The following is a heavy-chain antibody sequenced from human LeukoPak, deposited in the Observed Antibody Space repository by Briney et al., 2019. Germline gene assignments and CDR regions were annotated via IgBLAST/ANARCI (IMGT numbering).Heavy chain of an antibody. J-gene: IGHJ4*02. CDR1: GFTVSSNY. V-gene: IGHV3-11*04. D-gene: IGHD6-19*01. CDR2: ISGGGSTI. CDR3: VTSGAVATTDY. Sequence: GGSLRLSCAASGFTVSSNYMSWVRQAPGKGVEGASYISGGGSTIYYADYVKGRFTISRDNAKNSLYLQMNSLRAEDTAVYYCVTSGAVATTDYWGQGTLVTVSS.